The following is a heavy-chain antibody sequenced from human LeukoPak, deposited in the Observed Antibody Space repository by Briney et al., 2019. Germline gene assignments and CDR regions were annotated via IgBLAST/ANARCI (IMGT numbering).Heavy chain of an antibody. CDR1: GFTFSSHN. CDR3: ARVPTRQYYYMDV. V-gene: IGHV3-48*01. J-gene: IGHJ6*03. Sequence: GGSLRLSCAASGFTFSSHNMNWVRQAPGKGLEWVSYIGSTSTTIYYAGSVKGRFTISRDNAKNSLYLQVNSLRAEDTAVYYCARVPTRQYYYMDVWGKGTTVTVSS. CDR2: IGSTSTTI.